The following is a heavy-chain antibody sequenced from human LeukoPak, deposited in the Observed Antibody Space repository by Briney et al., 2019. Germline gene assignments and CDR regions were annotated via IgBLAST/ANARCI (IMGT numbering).Heavy chain of an antibody. CDR1: GFTFRTYG. V-gene: IGHV3-48*03. Sequence: GGSLRLSCTASGFTFRTYGMNWVRQAPGKGLEWVSYISSSGSTIYYSDSVKGRFTISRDNAKNSLYLQMNSLRAEDTAVYYCARDGQLWLQDSDIFDYWGQGTLVTVSS. J-gene: IGHJ4*02. D-gene: IGHD5-18*01. CDR3: ARDGQLWLQDSDIFDY. CDR2: ISSSGSTI.